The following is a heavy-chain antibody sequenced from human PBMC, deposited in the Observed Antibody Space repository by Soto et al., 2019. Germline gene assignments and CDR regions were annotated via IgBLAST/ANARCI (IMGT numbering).Heavy chain of an antibody. CDR3: AGGHIVAGPPDY. Sequence: PSETLSLTCTVSGGSISSGGYYWSWIRQHPGKGLEWIGYIYYSGSTYYNPSLKSRVTISVDTSKNQFSLKLSSVTAADTAVYYCAGGHIVAGPPDYWGQGTLVTVSS. CDR2: IYYSGST. CDR1: GGSISSGGYY. V-gene: IGHV4-31*03. D-gene: IGHD2-21*01. J-gene: IGHJ4*02.